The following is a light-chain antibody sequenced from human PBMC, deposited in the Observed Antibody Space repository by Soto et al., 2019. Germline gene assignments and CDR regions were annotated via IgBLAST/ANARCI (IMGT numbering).Light chain of an antibody. CDR2: EVS. J-gene: IGLJ1*01. CDR1: SSDVGGYNY. V-gene: IGLV2-14*01. CDR3: SSYTSSSTLV. Sequence: QSALTQPASVSGSPGQSITISCTGTSSDVGGYNYVSWYQQQPGKAPKLMIYEVSDRPSGVSNRFSGSKSGNKASLTISGLQAEDEADYYCSSYTSSSTLVFGTGTKLTVL.